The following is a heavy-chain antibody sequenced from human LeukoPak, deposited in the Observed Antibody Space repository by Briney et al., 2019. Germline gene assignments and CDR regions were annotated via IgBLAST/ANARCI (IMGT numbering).Heavy chain of an antibody. D-gene: IGHD7-27*01. V-gene: IGHV1-69*13. J-gene: IGHJ6*03. Sequence: ASVKVSCKASGGTFSSYAISWVRQAPGQGLEWMGGIIPIFGTANYAQKFQVRVTITADESTSTAYMELSSLRSEDTAVYYCARVADRLTGDDYPHYYYYYMDVWGKGTTVTVSS. CDR3: ARVADRLTGDDYPHYYYYYMDV. CDR2: IIPIFGTA. CDR1: GGTFSSYA.